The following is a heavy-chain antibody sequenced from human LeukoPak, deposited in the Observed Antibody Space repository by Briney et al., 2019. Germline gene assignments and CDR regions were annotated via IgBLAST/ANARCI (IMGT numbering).Heavy chain of an antibody. CDR2: ISGSGGST. J-gene: IGHJ4*02. CDR1: GFTFSSYA. V-gene: IGHV3-23*01. Sequence: GGSLRLSCAASGFTFSSYAMSWVRQAPGKGLEWVSAISGSGGSTYYADSVKGRFTISRDSSKNTLYLQMNSLRAEDTAVYYCAKTVFSGFKSYYFDYWGQGTLVTVSS. D-gene: IGHD3-22*01. CDR3: AKTVFSGFKSYYFDY.